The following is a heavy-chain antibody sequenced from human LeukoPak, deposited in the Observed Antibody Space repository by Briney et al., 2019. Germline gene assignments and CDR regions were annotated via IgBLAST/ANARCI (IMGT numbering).Heavy chain of an antibody. V-gene: IGHV3-48*04. J-gene: IGHJ5*02. CDR2: ISISSDTI. CDR3: ARERPDYGSDP. D-gene: IGHD4-17*01. Sequence: GGSLRLSCAASGFTLSNYRMNWVRQAPGKGLEWVSYISISSDTIYYADSVKGRFTISRDNAKNSLYLQMNSLRAEDTAVYYCARERPDYGSDPWGQGTLVTVSS. CDR1: GFTLSNYR.